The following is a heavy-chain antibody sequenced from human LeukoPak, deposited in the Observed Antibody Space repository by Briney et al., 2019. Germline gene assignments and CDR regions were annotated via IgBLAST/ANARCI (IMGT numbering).Heavy chain of an antibody. J-gene: IGHJ4*02. D-gene: IGHD5-18*01. CDR3: VKGYNYGYSWDY. CDR2: ISGSGKNI. V-gene: IGHV3-21*01. CDR1: GFSFSSYS. Sequence: GGSLRLSCAASGFSFSSYSLNWVRQAPGKGLERVSSISGSGKNIYYADSVKGRFIISRDNAKNSLYLQMNSLRAEDTAVYYCVKGYNYGYSWDYWGQGTLVTVSS.